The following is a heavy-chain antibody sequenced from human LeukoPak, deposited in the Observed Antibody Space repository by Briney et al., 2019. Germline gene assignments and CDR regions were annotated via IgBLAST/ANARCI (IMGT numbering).Heavy chain of an antibody. Sequence: GASVKVSCKASGYTFTSNDINWVRQATGQGLEWMGWMNPNSGNAGYAQKFQGRVTMTRNTSISTAYMELSSLRSDDTAVYYCARDGSAGPHYFDYWGQGTLVTVSS. V-gene: IGHV1-8*01. J-gene: IGHJ4*02. D-gene: IGHD1-26*01. CDR2: MNPNSGNA. CDR1: GYTFTSND. CDR3: ARDGSAGPHYFDY.